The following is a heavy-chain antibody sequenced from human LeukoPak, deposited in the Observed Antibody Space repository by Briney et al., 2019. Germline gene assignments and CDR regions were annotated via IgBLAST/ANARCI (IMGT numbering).Heavy chain of an antibody. CDR2: INSDGSST. CDR3: AREPDYDFWSGYAYYFDY. D-gene: IGHD3-3*01. Sequence: GGSLRLSCAASGFTFSSYWMHWVRQAPWKGLVWVSRINSDGSSTSYADSVKGRFTISRDNAKNTLYLQMNSLRAEDTAVYYCAREPDYDFWSGYAYYFDYWGQGTLVTVSS. CDR1: GFTFSSYW. J-gene: IGHJ4*02. V-gene: IGHV3-74*01.